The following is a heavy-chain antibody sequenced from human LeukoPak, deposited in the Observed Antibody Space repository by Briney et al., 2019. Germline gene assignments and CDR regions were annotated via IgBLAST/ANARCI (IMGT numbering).Heavy chain of an antibody. Sequence: GGSLRLSCAASGFAFSSYWMHWVRQAPGKGLVWVSRIDSDGSSTSYADSVKGRFTISRDNAKNTPYLQMNSLRAEDTAVYYCAREGGIVGAFDPWGQGTLVTVSS. D-gene: IGHD1-26*01. J-gene: IGHJ5*02. CDR1: GFAFSSYW. CDR2: IDSDGSST. CDR3: AREGGIVGAFDP. V-gene: IGHV3-74*01.